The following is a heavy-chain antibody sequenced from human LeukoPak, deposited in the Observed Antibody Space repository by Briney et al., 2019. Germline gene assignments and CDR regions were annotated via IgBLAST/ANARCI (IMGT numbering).Heavy chain of an antibody. V-gene: IGHV3-30-3*01. CDR2: ISYDGSNK. J-gene: IGHJ4*02. D-gene: IGHD1-26*01. Sequence: GGSLRLSCAASGFTFSSYAMHWVRQAPGKGLEWVAVISYDGSNKYYADSVKGRFTISRDNSKNTLYLQMNSLRAEDTAVYYCTREVSGSLYFDYWGQGTLVTVSS. CDR3: TREVSGSLYFDY. CDR1: GFTFSSYA.